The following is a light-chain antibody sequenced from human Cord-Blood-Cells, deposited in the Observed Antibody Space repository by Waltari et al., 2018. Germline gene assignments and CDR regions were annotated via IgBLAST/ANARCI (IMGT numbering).Light chain of an antibody. J-gene: IGLJ1*01. CDR3: AAWDDSLSGYV. V-gene: IGLV1-47*01. CDR2: RNN. CDR1: SSNIGSNY. Sequence: QSVLPQPPSASGTPGQRVTISCSGRSSNIGSNYVSWYQQLPGTAPKLLIYRNNQRPSGVPDRFSGSKSGTSASLAISGLRSEDEADYYCAAWDDSLSGYVFGTGTKVTVL.